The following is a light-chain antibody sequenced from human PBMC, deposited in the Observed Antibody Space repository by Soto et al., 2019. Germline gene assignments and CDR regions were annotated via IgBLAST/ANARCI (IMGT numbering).Light chain of an antibody. J-gene: IGLJ3*02. CDR2: AVN. CDR3: CSYAGSYPWV. CDR1: SSDVGDYNY. V-gene: IGLV2-11*01. Sequence: QSALTQPRSVSGSPGQSVTISCTGTSSDVGDYNYVSWYQQHPGKAPKLLIYAVNMRPSGVPDRFSGSKSGNTASLTISGHQAEDEADYSCCSYAGSYPWVFGGGTKLTVL.